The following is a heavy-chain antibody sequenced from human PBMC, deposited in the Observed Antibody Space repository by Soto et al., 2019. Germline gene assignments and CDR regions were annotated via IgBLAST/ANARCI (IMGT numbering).Heavy chain of an antibody. V-gene: IGHV4-31*03. CDR1: GGSISSGGDY. Sequence: QVQLRESGPGLVKPSQTLSLTCTVSGGSISSGGDYWSWIRQHPGKGLEWIGYIYYSGSTYYNPSLKSRVTISLDTSKNQFSLRLSSVTAADTAVYYCARGYYSDSIGYYPHFWFDPWGQGTLVTVSS. J-gene: IGHJ5*02. CDR3: ARGYYSDSIGYYPHFWFDP. D-gene: IGHD3-22*01. CDR2: IYYSGST.